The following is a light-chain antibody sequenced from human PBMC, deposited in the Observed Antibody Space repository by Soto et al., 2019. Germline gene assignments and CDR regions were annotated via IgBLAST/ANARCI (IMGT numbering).Light chain of an antibody. CDR1: QNVDNTY. J-gene: IGKJ2*01. CDR3: QQYDFSPPLYT. Sequence: EIVLTQSPGTLSLSPGETASLSCRASQNVDNTYLAWYQQKPGLPPTLLIYATSTRAAGIPDRFSVSGSGTDFTLTIARLELEAFAVYYCQQYDFSPPLYTFGQGTKLEIK. CDR2: ATS. V-gene: IGKV3-20*01.